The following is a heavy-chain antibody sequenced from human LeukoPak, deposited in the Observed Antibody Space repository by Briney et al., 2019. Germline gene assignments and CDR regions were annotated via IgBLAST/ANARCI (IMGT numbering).Heavy chain of an antibody. Sequence: PGGSLRLSCAASGFTFSSYSMTWVRQAPGKGLEWVSSISSSSSYIYYADSVKGRFTISRDNAKNSLYLQMNSLRAEDTAVYYCARERDYYDSSGFYWFDPWGQGTLVTVSS. V-gene: IGHV3-21*01. CDR1: GFTFSSYS. D-gene: IGHD3-22*01. CDR3: ARERDYYDSSGFYWFDP. J-gene: IGHJ5*02. CDR2: ISSSSSYI.